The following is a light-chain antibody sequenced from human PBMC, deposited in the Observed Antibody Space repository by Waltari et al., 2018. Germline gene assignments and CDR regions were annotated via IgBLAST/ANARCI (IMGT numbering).Light chain of an antibody. CDR3: QQYDNLPIT. Sequence: DIMMTTSPSSLSASVGDRVTITCQASHDISNYLNWYQQKPGKAPKLLIYDASNLETGVPSRFSGSGSGTDFTFTISSLQPEDIATYYCQQYDNLPITFGQGTRLEIK. CDR2: DAS. CDR1: HDISNY. V-gene: IGKV1-33*01. J-gene: IGKJ5*01.